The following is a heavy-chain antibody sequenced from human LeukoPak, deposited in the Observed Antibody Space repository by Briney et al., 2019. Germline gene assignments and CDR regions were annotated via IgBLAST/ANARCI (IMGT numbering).Heavy chain of an antibody. CDR2: ISGNGGST. D-gene: IGHD6-13*01. CDR3: AKMFGPAVGTGVSDY. J-gene: IGHJ4*02. Sequence: PGGSLRLSCAASGFTFTSYGMSWVRQAPGKGLEWVSAISGNGGSTYYADSVKGRFTISRDNSKNTLYLQMNSRRAEDTAVYYCAKMFGPAVGTGVSDYWGQGTLVTVSS. V-gene: IGHV3-23*01. CDR1: GFTFTSYG.